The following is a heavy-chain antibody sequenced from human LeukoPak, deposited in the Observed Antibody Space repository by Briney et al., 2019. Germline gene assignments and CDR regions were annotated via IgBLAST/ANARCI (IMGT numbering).Heavy chain of an antibody. J-gene: IGHJ5*02. V-gene: IGHV4-31*03. Sequence: SETLSLTCSVSGDSISSGDYFWSWIRQHPGKGLEWIGYINYSGTTFYNPSLKSRVTISVDTSQNQFSLNLNSVTAADTAVYYRGRRGTGRWFDPWGQGTLVTVSS. CDR2: INYSGTT. D-gene: IGHD1-1*01. CDR1: GDSISSGDYF. CDR3: GRRGTGRWFDP.